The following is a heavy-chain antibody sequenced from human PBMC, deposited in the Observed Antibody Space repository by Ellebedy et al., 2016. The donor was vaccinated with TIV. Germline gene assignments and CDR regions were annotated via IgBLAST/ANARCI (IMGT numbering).Heavy chain of an antibody. D-gene: IGHD3-3*01. CDR3: ARIWGGFNPDV. Sequence: SETLSLXXAVSGGSISSGVYPWSCIRQPPRKGLEWIGYIYHSGSTYYNPSLKSRVTISVDRSKNQFSLKLSSVTAADTAMYYCARIWGGFNPDVWGQGTLVTVSS. V-gene: IGHV4-30-2*01. J-gene: IGHJ4*02. CDR1: GGSISSGVYP. CDR2: IYHSGST.